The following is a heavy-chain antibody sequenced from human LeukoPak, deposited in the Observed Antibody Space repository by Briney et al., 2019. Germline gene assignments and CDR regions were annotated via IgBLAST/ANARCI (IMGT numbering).Heavy chain of an antibody. V-gene: IGHV1-58*01. CDR1: GFTFTSSA. D-gene: IGHD3-10*01. Sequence: SGKVSCKPSGFTFTSSAVQWVRQARGQRLEWIGWIVVGSGDTNYAQKFQERVSITRDMSTSTAYMELSSLRSEDTAVYYCAAVRYYGPGSYSYFHYWGQGTLVTVSS. CDR3: AAVRYYGPGSYSYFHY. J-gene: IGHJ4*02. CDR2: IVVGSGDT.